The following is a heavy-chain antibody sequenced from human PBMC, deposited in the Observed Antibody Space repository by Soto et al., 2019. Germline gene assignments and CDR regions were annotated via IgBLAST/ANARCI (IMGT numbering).Heavy chain of an antibody. V-gene: IGHV1-46*01. CDR3: ARARLGAAFDY. Sequence: QVQLVQSGAEVKKPGASVKVSCKASGYTFTSYYMHWVRQAPGQGLEWMGIINPSGGSTSYAQKFQGRVNMTRDTSTSTVYMELSSLRSEDTAVYYCARARLGAAFDYWGQGTLVTVSS. D-gene: IGHD2-15*01. CDR2: INPSGGST. J-gene: IGHJ4*02. CDR1: GYTFTSYY.